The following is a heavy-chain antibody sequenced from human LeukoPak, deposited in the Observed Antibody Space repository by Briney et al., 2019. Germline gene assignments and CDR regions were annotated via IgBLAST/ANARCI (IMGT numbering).Heavy chain of an antibody. CDR3: ARALPMGWLRYNTPDYYFDY. Sequence: SETLSLTCTVSGGSISSYYWSWLRQPPGKGLEWSGYIYDSGSTNYNPSLKSRVTISVDKSKNQFSLKLNSVTAADTAVYYCARALPMGWLRYNTPDYYFDYWGQGTPVTVSS. V-gene: IGHV4-59*01. CDR2: IYDSGST. CDR1: GGSISSYY. D-gene: IGHD5-12*01. J-gene: IGHJ4*02.